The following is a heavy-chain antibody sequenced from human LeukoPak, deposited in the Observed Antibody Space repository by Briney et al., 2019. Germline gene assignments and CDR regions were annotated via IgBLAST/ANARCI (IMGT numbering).Heavy chain of an antibody. V-gene: IGHV4-31*03. CDR3: AREPTTSLNGYFDL. CDR2: IYYSGST. D-gene: IGHD4-11*01. CDR1: GGSISSSSYY. Sequence: SETLSLTCTVSGGSISSSSYYWGWIRQHPGKGLEWIGYIYYSGSTYYNPSLKSRVTISVDTSKNQFSLKLSSVTAADTAVYYCAREPTTSLNGYFDLWGRGTLVTVSS. J-gene: IGHJ2*01.